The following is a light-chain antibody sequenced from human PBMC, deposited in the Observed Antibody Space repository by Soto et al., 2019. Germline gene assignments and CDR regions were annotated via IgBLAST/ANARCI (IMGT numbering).Light chain of an antibody. Sequence: EIVLTQSPGTLSLSPGERATLSCRASQSVPSNFLAWYQQKPGQAPILLIYGVSRRATGIPDRFSGSGSGTDFTHTISRLEPEDFAVYYCQQYDSSWTFGQGTKVEIK. V-gene: IGKV3-20*01. J-gene: IGKJ1*01. CDR2: GVS. CDR3: QQYDSSWT. CDR1: QSVPSNF.